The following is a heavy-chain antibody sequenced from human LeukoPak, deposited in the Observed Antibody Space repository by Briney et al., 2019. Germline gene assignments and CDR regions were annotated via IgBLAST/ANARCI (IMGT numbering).Heavy chain of an antibody. D-gene: IGHD3-9*01. CDR2: IRTSSSYI. CDR1: GFTFSSYS. V-gene: IGHV3-21*01. J-gene: IGHJ4*02. CDR3: ARCLEGGDILTGSGY. Sequence: GGSLRLSCAASGFTFSSYSMSWVRQAPGKGLEWVSSIRTSSSYIYYADSVKGRFTISRDNTKNSLYLQMNSLRAEDTAVYYCARCLEGGDILTGSGYWGQGTLVTVSS.